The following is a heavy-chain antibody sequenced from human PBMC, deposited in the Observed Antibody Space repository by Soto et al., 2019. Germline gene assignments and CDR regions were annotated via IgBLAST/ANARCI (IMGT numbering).Heavy chain of an antibody. CDR1: GFTFSGSA. V-gene: IGHV3-73*01. CDR3: TSSPESTSPTLTDKFPYYYYGMDV. D-gene: IGHD2-2*01. Sequence: GGSLRLSCAASGFTFSGSAMHWVRQASGKGLEWVGRIRSKANSYATAYAASVKGRFTISRDDSKNTAYLQMNSLKTEDTAVYYCTSSPESTSPTLTDKFPYYYYGMDVWGQGTTVTVSS. CDR2: IRSKANSYAT. J-gene: IGHJ6*02.